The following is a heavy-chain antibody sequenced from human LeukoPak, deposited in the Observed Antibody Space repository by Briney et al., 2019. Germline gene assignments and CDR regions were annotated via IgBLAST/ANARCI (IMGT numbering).Heavy chain of an antibody. Sequence: PGGSLRLSCAASGFTFSTYGMSWVRQAPGKGLEWVSAISASGGSTYYADSVKGRFTFSRDNSKNTLYLQMNSLRADDTALYYCAREASSYWYFDLWGRGTLVTVSS. CDR3: AREASSYWYFDL. V-gene: IGHV3-23*01. CDR1: GFTFSTYG. CDR2: ISASGGST. D-gene: IGHD3-10*01. J-gene: IGHJ2*01.